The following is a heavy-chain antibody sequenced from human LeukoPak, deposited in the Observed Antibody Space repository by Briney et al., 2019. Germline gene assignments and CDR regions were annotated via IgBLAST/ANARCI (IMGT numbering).Heavy chain of an antibody. D-gene: IGHD6-13*01. J-gene: IGHJ1*01. CDR1: GITFSSYT. CDR2: ISSSSAYI. V-gene: IGHV3-21*01. Sequence: PGGSLRLSCAASGITFSSYTMNWVRQVPGKGLEWVSFISSSSAYIYSADSVKGRFTISRDNAKNSLFLQMNSLRAEDTAVYYCATAGYTTSREYFQHWGQGTLVTVSS. CDR3: ATAGYTTSREYFQH.